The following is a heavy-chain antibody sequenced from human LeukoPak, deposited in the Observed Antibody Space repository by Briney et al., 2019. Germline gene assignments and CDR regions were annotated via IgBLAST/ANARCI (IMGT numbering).Heavy chain of an antibody. CDR2: IKEDGSEK. J-gene: IGHJ4*02. V-gene: IGHV3-7*01. CDR3: ARHYDSTAYSLDY. CDR1: GFTFSTHW. D-gene: IGHD3-22*01. Sequence: GGSLRLSCAASGFTFSTHWMSWVRQAPGKGLEWVANIKEDGSEKYYVDSVKGRFTISSDNAKESLFLQMNSLRAEDTAVYYCARHYDSTAYSLDYWGQGTLVTVSS.